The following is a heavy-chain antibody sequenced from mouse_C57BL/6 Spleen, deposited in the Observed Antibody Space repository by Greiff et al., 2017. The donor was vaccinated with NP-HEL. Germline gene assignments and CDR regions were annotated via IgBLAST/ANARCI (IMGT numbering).Heavy chain of an antibody. CDR3: ASGITTVVAPDY. V-gene: IGHV5-17*01. D-gene: IGHD1-1*01. J-gene: IGHJ2*01. CDR2: ISSGSSTI. CDR1: GFTFSDYG. Sequence: EVQLQESGGGLVKPGGSLKLSCAASGFTFSDYGMHWVRQAPEKGLEWVAYISSGSSTIYYADTVKGRFTISRDNAKNTLFLQMTSLRSEYTAMYYCASGITTVVAPDYWGQGTTLTVSS.